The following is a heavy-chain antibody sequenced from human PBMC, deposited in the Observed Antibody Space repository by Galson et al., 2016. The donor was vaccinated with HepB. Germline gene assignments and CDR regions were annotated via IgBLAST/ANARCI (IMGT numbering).Heavy chain of an antibody. D-gene: IGHD2-21*02. V-gene: IGHV3-21*01. Sequence: SLRLSCAASGFTFSSYSMNWVRQAPGKGLEWVSSISSSSTYIYYADSMKGRFTISSDNAKNSLYLQMNSLRAEDTAVYYCAKRRGAGGDFEFWGPGTQVTVSS. CDR1: GFTFSSYS. J-gene: IGHJ4*02. CDR2: ISSSSTYI. CDR3: AKRRGAGGDFEF.